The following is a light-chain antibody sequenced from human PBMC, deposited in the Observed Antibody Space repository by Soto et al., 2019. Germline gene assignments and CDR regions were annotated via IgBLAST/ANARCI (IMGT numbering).Light chain of an antibody. CDR1: QSVSIY. Sequence: EIVLTQSPATLSLSPGERATLSCRASQSVSIYLAWYQQKPGQAPRLLIYDASNRATGIPARFSGSGSGTDFTLTISSLEPEDFAVYYCQQRSNWPPWFAFGPWTKVDIK. V-gene: IGKV3-11*01. J-gene: IGKJ3*01. CDR3: QQRSNWPPWFA. CDR2: DAS.